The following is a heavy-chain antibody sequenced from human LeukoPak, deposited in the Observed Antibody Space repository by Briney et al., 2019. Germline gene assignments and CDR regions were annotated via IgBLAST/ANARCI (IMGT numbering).Heavy chain of an antibody. Sequence: ASVKVSCKASGYTFTSYGISWVRQAPGQGLEWMGWISAYNGNTNYAQKLHGRVTMTTDTSTSTAYMELRSLRSDDTAVYYCARAVVVVPAAIRVDYYYMDVWGKGTTVTVSS. D-gene: IGHD2-2*02. J-gene: IGHJ6*03. CDR1: GYTFTSYG. CDR2: ISAYNGNT. V-gene: IGHV1-18*01. CDR3: ARAVVVVPAAIRVDYYYMDV.